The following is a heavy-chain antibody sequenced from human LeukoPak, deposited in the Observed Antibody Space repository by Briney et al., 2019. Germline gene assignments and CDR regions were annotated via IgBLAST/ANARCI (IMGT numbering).Heavy chain of an antibody. CDR3: AKDREGGSTSDNLYFDY. Sequence: GGSLRLSCAASGFTFSSYGVHWVRQAPGKGLEWVAFIRYDGSNKYYADSVKGRLTISRDNSKNTLYLQMNSLRAEDTAVYYCAKDREGGSTSDNLYFDYWGQGTLVTVSS. J-gene: IGHJ4*02. CDR2: IRYDGSNK. CDR1: GFTFSSYG. V-gene: IGHV3-30*02. D-gene: IGHD2-2*01.